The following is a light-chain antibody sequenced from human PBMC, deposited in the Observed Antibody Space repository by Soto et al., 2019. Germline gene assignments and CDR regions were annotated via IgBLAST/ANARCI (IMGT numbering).Light chain of an antibody. Sequence: GHRATLSCRASQSVSSSYLAWYQQKPGQAPRLLIYGASSRATGIPDRFSGSGSGTDFTLTISRLEPEDFAVYYCQQYGSSPETFGQGTKVDIK. CDR3: QQYGSSPET. J-gene: IGKJ1*01. V-gene: IGKV3-20*01. CDR1: QSVSSSY. CDR2: GAS.